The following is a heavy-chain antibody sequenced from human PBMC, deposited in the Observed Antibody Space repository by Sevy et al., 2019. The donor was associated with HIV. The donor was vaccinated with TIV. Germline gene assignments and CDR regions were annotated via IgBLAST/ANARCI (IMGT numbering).Heavy chain of an antibody. CDR2: ISGSGGDT. Sequence: GGSLRLSCAASGFTFSTYAMSWVRQAPGKGLEWVSVISGSGGDTYYADSVKGRFTISRDNSKNTLYLQMNSLRAEDTAVYYCARLSVYYYDSSGYYTTGHAFDIWGQGTMVTVSS. D-gene: IGHD3-22*01. V-gene: IGHV3-23*01. CDR3: ARLSVYYYDSSGYYTTGHAFDI. CDR1: GFTFSTYA. J-gene: IGHJ3*02.